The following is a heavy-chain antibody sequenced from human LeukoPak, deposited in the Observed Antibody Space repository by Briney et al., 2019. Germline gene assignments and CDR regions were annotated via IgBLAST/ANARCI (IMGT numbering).Heavy chain of an antibody. D-gene: IGHD3-10*01. CDR2: IWYDGSNK. Sequence: GGSLRLSCAASGFTFSGYDMHWVRQAPGEGLEWVAVIWYDGSNKYYADSVKGRFTISRDNSKNTLYLQMNSLRAEDTAMYYCARVGYGSGSYSTDYWGQGTLVTVSS. J-gene: IGHJ4*02. CDR3: ARVGYGSGSYSTDY. V-gene: IGHV3-33*01. CDR1: GFTFSGYD.